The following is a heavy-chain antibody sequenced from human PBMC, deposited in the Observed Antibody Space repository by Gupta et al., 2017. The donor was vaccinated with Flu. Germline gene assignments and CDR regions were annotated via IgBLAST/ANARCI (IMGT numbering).Heavy chain of an antibody. CDR1: GGSISSSSYY. J-gene: IGHJ3*02. D-gene: IGHD2-8*01. V-gene: IGHV4-39*01. CDR3: ARHPPYCTNGVCYKGAFDI. Sequence: QLQLQESGPGLVKPSETLSLTCTVSGGSISSSSYYRGWIRQPPGKGLEWIGSIYYSGSTYYNPSLKSRVTISVDTSKNQFSLKLSSVTAADTAVYYCARHPPYCTNGVCYKGAFDIWGQGTMVTVSS. CDR2: IYYSGST.